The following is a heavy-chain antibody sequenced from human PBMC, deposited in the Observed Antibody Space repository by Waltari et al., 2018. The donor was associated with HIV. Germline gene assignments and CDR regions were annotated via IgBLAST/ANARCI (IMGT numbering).Heavy chain of an antibody. CDR3: TRLVAAVAGTGY. D-gene: IGHD6-19*01. CDR2: IRTKANSYAT. Sequence: EVQLVESGGGLVQPGGSLKLSCEASGFTFSALTLHWVRQASGKGLEWVGRIRTKANSYATAYAASVKGRFIISRDDSKNTAYLQMNNLKTEDTAVYYCTRLVAAVAGTGYWGQGTLVTVSS. CDR1: GFTFSALT. V-gene: IGHV3-73*01. J-gene: IGHJ4*02.